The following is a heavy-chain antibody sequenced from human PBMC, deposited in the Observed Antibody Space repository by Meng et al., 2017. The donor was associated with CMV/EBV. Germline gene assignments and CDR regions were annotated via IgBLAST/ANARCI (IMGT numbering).Heavy chain of an antibody. J-gene: IGHJ6*02. CDR2: INPNSGGT. V-gene: IGHV1-2*02. Sequence: ASVKVSCKASGYTFTGYYMHWVRQAPGQGLEWMGWINPNSGGTNYAQKFQGRVTMTRDTPISTAYMELSRLRSDDTAVYYCASLYYDFWSGYWGNYYYGMDVWGQGTTVTVSS. CDR3: ASLYYDFWSGYWGNYYYGMDV. D-gene: IGHD3-3*01. CDR1: GYTFTGYY.